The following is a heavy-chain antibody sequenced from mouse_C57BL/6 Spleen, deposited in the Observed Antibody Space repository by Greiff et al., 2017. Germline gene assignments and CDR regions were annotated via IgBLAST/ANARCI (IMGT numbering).Heavy chain of an antibody. V-gene: IGHV1-72*01. CDR2: IDPNSGGT. CDR1: GYTFTSYW. J-gene: IGHJ1*03. D-gene: IGHD2-4*01. Sequence: QVQLQQPGAELVKPGASVQLSCKASGYTFTSYWMHWVKQRPGRGLEWIGRIDPNSGGTKYNEKFKSKATLTVDKPSSTAYMQLSSLTSEDSAVYYGALYDYDGPWYFDVWGTGNTVTVSS. CDR3: ALYDYDGPWYFDV.